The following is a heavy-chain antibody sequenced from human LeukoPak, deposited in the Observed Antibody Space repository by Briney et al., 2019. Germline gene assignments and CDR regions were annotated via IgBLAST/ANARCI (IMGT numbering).Heavy chain of an antibody. CDR2: IYHSGST. CDR3: ARAATIVRGVPEADAFDI. V-gene: IGHV4-4*02. J-gene: IGHJ3*02. Sequence: PSGTLSLTCGVSGGSISSTNWWSWVRQPPGKGLEWIGEIYHSGSTFYSPSLQSRVTISVDKSKNQFSLKLSSVTAADTAVYYCARAATIVRGVPEADAFDIWGRGTMVTVSS. CDR1: GGSISSTNW. D-gene: IGHD3-10*01.